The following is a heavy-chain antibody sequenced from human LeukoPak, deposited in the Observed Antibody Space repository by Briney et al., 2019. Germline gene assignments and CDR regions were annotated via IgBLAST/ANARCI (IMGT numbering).Heavy chain of an antibody. CDR1: GYTFTSYD. Sequence: ASVKVSCKASGYTFTSYDINWVRQATGQGLEWMGWMNPNSGNTGYAQKFQGRVTMTRNTSISTAYMELSSLRSEDTAVYYCARGSGERYSSSWYVGYYYYYMDVWGKGTTVTISS. V-gene: IGHV1-8*01. CDR3: ARGSGERYSSSWYVGYYYYYMDV. J-gene: IGHJ6*03. D-gene: IGHD6-13*01. CDR2: MNPNSGNT.